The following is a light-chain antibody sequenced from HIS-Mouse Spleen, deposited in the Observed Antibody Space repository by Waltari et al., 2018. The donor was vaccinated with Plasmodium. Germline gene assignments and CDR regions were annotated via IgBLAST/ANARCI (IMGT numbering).Light chain of an antibody. CDR1: QSVSSN. CDR3: QQYNNWPPEGA. CDR2: GAS. V-gene: IGKV3-15*01. Sequence: EIVMTQSPATLSVSPGERATLSCRASQSVSSNLAWYQQKPGQAPRLLIYGASTRATGSPARFSGSGSGTEFTLTISSLQSEDFAAYYCQQYNNWPPEGAFGPGTKVDIK. J-gene: IGKJ3*01.